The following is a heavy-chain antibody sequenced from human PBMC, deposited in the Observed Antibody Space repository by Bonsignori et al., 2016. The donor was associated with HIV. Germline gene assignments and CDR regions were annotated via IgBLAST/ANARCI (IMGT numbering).Heavy chain of an antibody. CDR3: ARVGRHGYSNYGRALVY. CDR1: GGSFSGYY. J-gene: IGHJ4*02. D-gene: IGHD4-11*01. Sequence: SETLSLTCAVYGGSFSGYYWSWIRQPPGKGLEWIGEINHSGSTNYNPSLKSRVTISVDTSKNQFSLKLSSVTAADTAVYYCARVGRHGYSNYGRALVYWGQGTLVTVSS. V-gene: IGHV4-34*01. CDR2: INHSGST.